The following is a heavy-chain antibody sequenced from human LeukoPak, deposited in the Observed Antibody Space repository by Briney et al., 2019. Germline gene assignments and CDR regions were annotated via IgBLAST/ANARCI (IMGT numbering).Heavy chain of an antibody. D-gene: IGHD6-19*01. V-gene: IGHV4-34*01. Sequence: SETLSLTCAVYGGSLSSYYWSWIRQPPGKGLEWIGEINHSGSTNYNTSLKSRVTMSLDTSKNQFSLKLNSVTAADTAVYYCARPSVGWLAIDYWGQGTLVTVSS. CDR1: GGSLSSYY. CDR3: ARPSVGWLAIDY. J-gene: IGHJ4*02. CDR2: INHSGST.